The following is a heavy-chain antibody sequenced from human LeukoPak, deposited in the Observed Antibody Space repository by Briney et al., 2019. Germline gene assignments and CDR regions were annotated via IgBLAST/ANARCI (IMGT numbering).Heavy chain of an antibody. CDR2: IKHDGSEK. V-gene: IGHV3-7*01. J-gene: IGHJ4*02. D-gene: IGHD5-12*01. CDR1: GFTFSSYW. Sequence: GGSLRFSCADSGFTFSSYWMSWVRQTPGKGLEWVANIKHDGSEKYYVDSVEGRFTISRDNAKNSLFLQMNSLRAEDTAVYYCARDSGHTGYDLLDYWGQGTLVTVSS. CDR3: ARDSGHTGYDLLDY.